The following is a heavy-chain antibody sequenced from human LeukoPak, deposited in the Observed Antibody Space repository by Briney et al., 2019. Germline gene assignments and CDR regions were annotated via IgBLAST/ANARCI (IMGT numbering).Heavy chain of an antibody. CDR2: IYYTGNT. V-gene: IGHV4-39*07. J-gene: IGHJ3*02. CDR1: GDSITGYY. D-gene: IGHD3/OR15-3a*01. CDR3: TKSDDYGLIRI. Sequence: SETLSLTCSVSGDSITGYYWGWIRQPPGKGLEWIGNIYYTGNTYYNSSLKSRVTISLDTSKNQFSLQVISLTAADTAAYYCTKSDDYGLIRICGRGTMVTVSS.